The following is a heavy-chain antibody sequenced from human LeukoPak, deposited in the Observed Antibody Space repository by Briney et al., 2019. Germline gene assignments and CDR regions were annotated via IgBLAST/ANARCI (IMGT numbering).Heavy chain of an antibody. CDR3: ARNYYDSSGYFSGDDY. J-gene: IGHJ4*02. CDR1: GYTFTSYG. Sequence: GASVKVSCKASGYTFTSYGISWVRHAPGQGLEWMGWISAYNGNTNYAQKLQGRVTMTTDTSTSTAYMELRSLRSDDTAVYYCARNYYDSSGYFSGDDYWGQGTLVTVSS. CDR2: ISAYNGNT. V-gene: IGHV1-18*01. D-gene: IGHD3-22*01.